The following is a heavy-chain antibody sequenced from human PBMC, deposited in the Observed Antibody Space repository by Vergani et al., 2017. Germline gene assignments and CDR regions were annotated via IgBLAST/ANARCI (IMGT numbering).Heavy chain of an antibody. CDR3: AKDNVPGYYDSSGYCDY. D-gene: IGHD3-22*01. V-gene: IGHV3-20*04. Sequence: EVQLVESGGGVVRPGGSLRLSCAASGFRFDDYGMSWVRQAPGKGLEWVSGINWDGGGTAYADSMKGRFTISRDNAKNSLYLQIYSLTAEDTAVYYCAKDNVPGYYDSSGYCDYWGQGTLVTVSS. J-gene: IGHJ4*02. CDR2: INWDGGGT. CDR1: GFRFDDYG.